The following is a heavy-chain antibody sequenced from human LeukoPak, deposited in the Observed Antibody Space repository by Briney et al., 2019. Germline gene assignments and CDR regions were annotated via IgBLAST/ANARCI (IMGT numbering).Heavy chain of an antibody. D-gene: IGHD3-16*02. CDR2: IYYSGRT. J-gene: IGHJ4*02. Sequence: SETLSLTCTVSGGSISSSGYYWGWIRQPPGKGLEWIGSIYYSGRTYYNPSLKSRVTMSVDTSKNQFSLKLSSVTAADTAVYYCARLSSWVDYWGQGTLVTVSS. V-gene: IGHV4-39*01. CDR1: GGSISSSGYY. CDR3: ARLSSWVDY.